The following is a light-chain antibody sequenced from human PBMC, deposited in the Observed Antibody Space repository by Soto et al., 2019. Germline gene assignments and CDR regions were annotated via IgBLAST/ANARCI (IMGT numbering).Light chain of an antibody. Sequence: IQMTQSPSSLSASVGDRVTITCQASQDITNYLIWYQQKPGKAPKLLIYDASSLGTGVSSRFSGSGSGTHFTLTISSLQPEDIATYYCQQFDSVPCTFGQGTQLEMK. V-gene: IGKV1-33*01. CDR2: DAS. J-gene: IGKJ2*02. CDR1: QDITNY. CDR3: QQFDSVPCT.